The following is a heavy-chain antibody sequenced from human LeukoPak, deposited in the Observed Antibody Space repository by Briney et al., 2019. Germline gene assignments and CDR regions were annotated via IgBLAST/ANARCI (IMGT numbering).Heavy chain of an antibody. CDR2: ISGDGVST. J-gene: IGHJ6*02. V-gene: IGHV3-43*02. CDR1: GLPIADFA. Sequence: TGGSLRLSCVASGLPIADFAMRWVRQAPGKGLEWVSLISGDGVSTFYADSVKGRFTISRDNSKNTLYLQMSSLRAEDTAVYSCAKGLSARPGYYYYAMDVWGQGTTVTVSS. D-gene: IGHD6-6*01. CDR3: AKGLSARPGYYYYAMDV.